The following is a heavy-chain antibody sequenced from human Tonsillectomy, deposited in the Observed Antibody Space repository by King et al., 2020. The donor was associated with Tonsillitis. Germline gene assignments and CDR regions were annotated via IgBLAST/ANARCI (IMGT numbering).Heavy chain of an antibody. CDR2: IYYSGST. D-gene: IGHD6-13*01. CDR1: GGSISIYY. CDR3: ARTSAAADLDY. J-gene: IGHJ4*02. V-gene: IGHV4-59*13. Sequence: VELQESGPGLVKPSETLSLTCTVSGGSISIYYWRWIRKPPGQGLEWMGYIYYSGSTNYHPSLKRRVTISVDTSKNQFSLTLSSVTAADTAVYYCARTSAAADLDYWGQGTLVTVSS.